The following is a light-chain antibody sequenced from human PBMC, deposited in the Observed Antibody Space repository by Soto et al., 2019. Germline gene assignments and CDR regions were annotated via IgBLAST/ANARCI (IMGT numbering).Light chain of an antibody. CDR1: QSVSSY. CDR3: QQRSTWPPWT. CDR2: DAS. Sequence: EIVLTQSPATLSLSPGERATLSCRASQSVSSYLAWYQQKPGQAPRLLIYDASNRATGIPARFSGSGSGTDFTLTISSLEPEDFAVYYCQQRSTWPPWTFGQWNKVEIK. V-gene: IGKV3-11*01. J-gene: IGKJ1*01.